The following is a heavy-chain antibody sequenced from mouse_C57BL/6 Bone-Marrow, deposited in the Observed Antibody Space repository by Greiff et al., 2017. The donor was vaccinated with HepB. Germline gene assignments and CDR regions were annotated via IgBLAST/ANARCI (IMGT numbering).Heavy chain of an antibody. V-gene: IGHV1-9*01. CDR1: GYTFTGYW. CDR2: ILPGSGST. D-gene: IGHD2-4*01. J-gene: IGHJ4*01. Sequence: QVQLQQSGAELLKPGASVKLSCKATGYTFTGYWIEWVKQRPGHGLEWIGEILPGSGSTNYNEKFKGKATLTADTSSNTAYMQLSSLTTEDSAIYYCARSHYDFNYAMDYWGQGTSVTVSS. CDR3: ARSHYDFNYAMDY.